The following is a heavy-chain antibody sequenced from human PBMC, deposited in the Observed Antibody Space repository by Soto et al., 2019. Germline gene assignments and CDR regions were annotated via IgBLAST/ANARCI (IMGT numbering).Heavy chain of an antibody. CDR3: ARTDDDFWRRVFYYFDY. V-gene: IGHV1-3*01. J-gene: IGHJ4*02. Sequence: QVQLVQSGAEVKKPGASVKVSCKASGYTFTSYAMHWVRQAPGQRLEWMGWINAGNGNTKYTQKPQGRVTITRDSAAGTDQRELSSLSSQETAVYYCARTDDDFWRRVFYYFDYWGQRTLVTVSS. CDR2: INAGNGNT. D-gene: IGHD3-3*01. CDR1: GYTFTSYA.